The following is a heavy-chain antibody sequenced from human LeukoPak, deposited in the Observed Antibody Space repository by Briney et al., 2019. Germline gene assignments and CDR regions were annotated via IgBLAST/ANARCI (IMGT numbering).Heavy chain of an antibody. CDR2: IYTSGST. J-gene: IGHJ4*02. D-gene: IGHD6-6*01. Sequence: PSETLSLTCTVSGGSISSYYWSWVRQPAGRGLEWIGRIYTSGSTNYNPSLKSRVTMSVDTSKNQFSLKLSSVTAADTAVYYCARFKGPYSSSAPRRNYYFDYWGQGTLVTVSS. V-gene: IGHV4-4*07. CDR3: ARFKGPYSSSAPRRNYYFDY. CDR1: GGSISSYY.